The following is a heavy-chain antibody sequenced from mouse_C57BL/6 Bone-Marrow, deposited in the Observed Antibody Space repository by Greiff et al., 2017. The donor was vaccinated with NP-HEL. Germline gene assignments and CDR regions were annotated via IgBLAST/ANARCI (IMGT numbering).Heavy chain of an antibody. CDR1: GYTFTDYY. V-gene: IGHV1-76*01. D-gene: IGHD2-1*01. CDR3: AREERGIYLFRFAY. Sequence: QVQLQQSGAELVRPGASVKLSCKASGYTFTDYYINWVKQRPGQGLEWIARIYPGSGNTYYNEKFKGKATLTAEKSSSTAYMQLSSLTSEDSAVYFCAREERGIYLFRFAYWGQGTLVTVSA. J-gene: IGHJ3*01. CDR2: IYPGSGNT.